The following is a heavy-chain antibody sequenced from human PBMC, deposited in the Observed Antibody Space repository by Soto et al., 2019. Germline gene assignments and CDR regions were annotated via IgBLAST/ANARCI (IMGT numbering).Heavy chain of an antibody. CDR1: GGSFSGYY. J-gene: IGHJ5*02. Sequence: PSETLSLTCAVYGGSFSGYYWSWIRQPPGKGLEWIGEINHSGSTNYNPSLKSRVTISVDTSKNQFSLKLSSVTAADTAVYYFAISSPLPDCTNGVCFNWFDPWGQGTLVTVSS. CDR3: AISSPLPDCTNGVCFNWFDP. D-gene: IGHD2-8*01. CDR2: INHSGST. V-gene: IGHV4-34*01.